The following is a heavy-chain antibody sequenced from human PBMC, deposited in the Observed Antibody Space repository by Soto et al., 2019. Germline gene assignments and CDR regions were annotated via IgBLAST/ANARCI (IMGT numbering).Heavy chain of an antibody. Sequence: GGSLRLSCAASGFTFSSYGMHWVRQAPGKGLEWVAVISYDGSNKYYADSVKGRFTISRDNSKSTLYLQMNSLRAEDTAVYYCAKQYYDFWSGYYTIPSYYYGMDVWGQGTTVTVSS. J-gene: IGHJ6*02. CDR2: ISYDGSNK. D-gene: IGHD3-3*01. CDR3: AKQYYDFWSGYYTIPSYYYGMDV. V-gene: IGHV3-30*18. CDR1: GFTFSSYG.